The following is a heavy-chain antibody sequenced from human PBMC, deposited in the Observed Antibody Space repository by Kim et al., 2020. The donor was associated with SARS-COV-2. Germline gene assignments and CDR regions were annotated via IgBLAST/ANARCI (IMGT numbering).Heavy chain of an antibody. CDR2: IKQDGSEK. J-gene: IGHJ4*02. V-gene: IGHV3-7*01. CDR3: AVVKIGDYGLSPLDY. Sequence: GGSLRLSCAASGFTFSSYWMSWVRQAPGKGLEWVANIKQDGSEKYYVDSVKGRFTISRDNAKNSLYLQMNSLRAEDTAVYYCAVVKIGDYGLSPLDYWGQGTLVTVSS. D-gene: IGHD4-17*01. CDR1: GFTFSSYW.